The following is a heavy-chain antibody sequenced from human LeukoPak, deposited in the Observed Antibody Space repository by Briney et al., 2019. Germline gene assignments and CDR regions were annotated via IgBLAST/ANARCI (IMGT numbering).Heavy chain of an antibody. V-gene: IGHV4-4*07. CDR1: GGTISSYY. Sequence: SGTLSLSCAASGGTISSYYWSWVRQPAGKGLEWIGRIYTSGSTKYYPSHKSRVTMSVDTSKNQSSLKLSSMTAADTAVYYGAREREYYDSSGYYTRAYYYMDVWGKGTTVTVSS. CDR2: IYTSGST. CDR3: AREREYYDSSGYYTRAYYYMDV. D-gene: IGHD3-22*01. J-gene: IGHJ6*03.